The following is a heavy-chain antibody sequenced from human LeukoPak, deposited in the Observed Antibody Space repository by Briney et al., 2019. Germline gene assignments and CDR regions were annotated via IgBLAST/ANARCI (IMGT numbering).Heavy chain of an antibody. D-gene: IGHD2-15*01. Sequence: SVMVSCKASGGTFSSYAISWVRQAPGQGLEWMGGIIPIFGTANYAQKFQGRVTITADKSTSTAYMELSSLRSEDTAVYYCARVTPYGMDVWGKGTTVTVSS. V-gene: IGHV1-69*06. CDR1: GGTFSSYA. CDR3: ARVTPYGMDV. CDR2: IIPIFGTA. J-gene: IGHJ6*04.